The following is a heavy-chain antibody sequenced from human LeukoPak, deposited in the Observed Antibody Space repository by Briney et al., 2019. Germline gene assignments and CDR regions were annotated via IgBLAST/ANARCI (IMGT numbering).Heavy chain of an antibody. V-gene: IGHV1-46*01. D-gene: IGHD3-10*01. Sequence: ASVKVSCKASGYTFTSYYMHWVRQAPGQGLEWMGIINPSGGSTSYAQKFQGRVTMTRNTSISTAYMELSSLRSEDTAMYYCARAELLWFGSGFDPWGQGTLVTVSS. CDR3: ARAELLWFGSGFDP. CDR1: GYTFTSYY. J-gene: IGHJ5*02. CDR2: INPSGGST.